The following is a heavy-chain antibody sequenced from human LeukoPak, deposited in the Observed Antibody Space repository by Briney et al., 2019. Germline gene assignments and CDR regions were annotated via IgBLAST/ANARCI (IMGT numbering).Heavy chain of an antibody. Sequence: PSETRSLTCIVSGGSISSYYWSWIRQPPGKGLEWIGYIYYTGSTNYNPSLKSRVPISVDTSKNQFSLKLSSVTAADTAVYYCARGNSGSYYGFDYWGQGTLVTVSS. D-gene: IGHD1-26*01. CDR2: IYYTGST. V-gene: IGHV4-59*01. J-gene: IGHJ4*02. CDR1: GGSISSYY. CDR3: ARGNSGSYYGFDY.